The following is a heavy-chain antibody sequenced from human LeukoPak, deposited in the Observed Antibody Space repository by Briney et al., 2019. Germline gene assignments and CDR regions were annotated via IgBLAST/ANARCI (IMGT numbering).Heavy chain of an antibody. CDR1: GGSFSGYY. CDR3: ARDVDYYGSGSYEN. CDR2: INHSGST. J-gene: IGHJ4*02. Sequence: PSKTLSLTCAVYGGSFSGYYWSWIRQPPGKGLEWIGEINHSGSTNYNLSLKSRVTISVDTSKNQFSLKLSSVTAADTAVYYCARDVDYYGSGSYENWGQGTLVTVSS. V-gene: IGHV4-34*01. D-gene: IGHD3-10*01.